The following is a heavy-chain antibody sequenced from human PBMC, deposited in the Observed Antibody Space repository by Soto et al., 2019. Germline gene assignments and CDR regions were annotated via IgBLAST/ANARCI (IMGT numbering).Heavy chain of an antibody. CDR2: INHSGST. Sequence: SETLSHTCAVYGGSFSGYYWSWIRQPPGKGLEWIGEINHSGSTNYNPSLKSRVTISVDTSKNQFSLKLSSVTAADTAVYYCASHVAAAGRSPYYFDYWGQGTLVTVS. CDR1: GGSFSGYY. J-gene: IGHJ4*02. CDR3: ASHVAAAGRSPYYFDY. V-gene: IGHV4-34*01. D-gene: IGHD6-13*01.